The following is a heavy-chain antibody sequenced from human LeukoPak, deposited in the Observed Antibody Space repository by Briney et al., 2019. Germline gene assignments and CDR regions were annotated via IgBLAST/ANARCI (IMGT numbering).Heavy chain of an antibody. CDR1: GYTFTSYG. CDR3: ARDHGYYDTLIGSNFDY. J-gene: IGHJ4*02. CDR2: ISAYNGNT. Sequence: ASVKVSCKASGYTFTSYGISWVRQAPGQGLEWMEWISAYNGNTNYAQKLQGRVTMTTDTSTSTAYMELRSLRSDDTAVYYCARDHGYYDTLIGSNFDYWGQGTLVTVSS. V-gene: IGHV1-18*01. D-gene: IGHD3-22*01.